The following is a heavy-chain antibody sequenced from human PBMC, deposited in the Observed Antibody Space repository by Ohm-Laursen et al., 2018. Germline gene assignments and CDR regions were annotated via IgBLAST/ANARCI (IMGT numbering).Heavy chain of an antibody. D-gene: IGHD2-2*01. CDR2: INHSGST. V-gene: IGHV4-34*01. J-gene: IGHJ5*02. CDR3: ARGRDIVVGAAATWFDP. CDR1: GGSFSGYY. Sequence: GTLSLTCTVYGGSFSGYYWSWIRQPPGKGLEWIGEINHSGSTNYNPSLKSRVTISVDTSKNQFSLKLSSVTAADTAVYYCARGRDIVVGAAATWFDPWGQGTLVNVSS.